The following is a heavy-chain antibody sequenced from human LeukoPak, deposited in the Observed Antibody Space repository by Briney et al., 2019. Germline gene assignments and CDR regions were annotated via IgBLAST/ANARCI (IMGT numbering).Heavy chain of an antibody. J-gene: IGHJ4*02. V-gene: IGHV3-30*04. CDR2: ISYDGSNK. D-gene: IGHD2-15*01. CDR3: ARENCSGGSCYFYFDY. Sequence: AGRSLRLSCAASGFTFSSYAMHWVRQAPGKGLEWVAVISYDGSNKYYADSVKGRFTISGDNSKNTLYLQMNSLRAEDTAVYYCARENCSGGSCYFYFDYWGQGTLVTVSS. CDR1: GFTFSSYA.